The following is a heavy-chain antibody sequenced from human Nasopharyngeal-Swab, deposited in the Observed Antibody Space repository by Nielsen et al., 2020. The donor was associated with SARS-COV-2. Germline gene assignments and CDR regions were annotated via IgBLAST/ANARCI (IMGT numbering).Heavy chain of an antibody. V-gene: IGHV4-61*01. Sequence: GSLRLSCTVSGGSVSSGSYYWSWIRQPPGKGLEWIGYIYYSGSTNYNPSLKSRVTISVDTSKNQFSLKLSSVTAADTAVYYCARDPHSSGWWGYGMDVWGQGTMVT. CDR2: IYYSGST. D-gene: IGHD6-19*01. J-gene: IGHJ6*02. CDR3: ARDPHSSGWWGYGMDV. CDR1: GGSVSSGSYY.